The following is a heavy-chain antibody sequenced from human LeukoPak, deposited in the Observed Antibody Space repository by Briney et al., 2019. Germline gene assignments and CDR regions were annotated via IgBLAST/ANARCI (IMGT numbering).Heavy chain of an antibody. CDR2: IYPGDSDA. J-gene: IGHJ4*02. Sequence: GGSLQISCQGSGCSFTSYWIGWVRQMPGKGLEWMGIIYPGDSDARYSPSFQGQVTISADKSISTAYLQWSSPKASDTAMYYCARRGYCSSTSCYTAFDYWGQGTLVTVSS. D-gene: IGHD2-2*02. V-gene: IGHV5-51*01. CDR3: ARRGYCSSTSCYTAFDY. CDR1: GCSFTSYW.